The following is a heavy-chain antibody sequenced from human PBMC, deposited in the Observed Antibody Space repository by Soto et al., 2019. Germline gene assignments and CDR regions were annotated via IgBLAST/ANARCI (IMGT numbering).Heavy chain of an antibody. J-gene: IGHJ3*02. V-gene: IGHV4-34*01. CDR2: INHSGST. CDR1: GGSFSGYY. CDR3: ATSLTDINDAFDI. D-gene: IGHD2-15*01. Sequence: QVQLQQWGAGLLKPSETLSLTCAVYGGSFSGYYWSWIRQPPGKGLEWIGEINHSGSTNYNPSLNSRVTITVHTSKNQFYLTLSAVTAADTAVYYCATSLTDINDAFDIWGQGTMVTVSS.